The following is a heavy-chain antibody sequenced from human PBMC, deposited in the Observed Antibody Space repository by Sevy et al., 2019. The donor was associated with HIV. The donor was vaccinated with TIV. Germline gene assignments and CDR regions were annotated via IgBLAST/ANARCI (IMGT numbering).Heavy chain of an antibody. CDR1: GYTFTSYY. V-gene: IGHV1-46*01. D-gene: IGHD5-12*01. J-gene: IGHJ4*02. CDR2: INPSGGST. CDR3: AGVKSTISRGGRARKYFDY. Sequence: ASVKVSCKASGYTFTSYYMHWVRQAPGQGLEWMGIINPSGGSTSYAQKFQGRVTVTRDTSTITVYMELSSLRSEDTAVYYCAGVKSTISRGGRARKYFDYGGQGTLVTVSS.